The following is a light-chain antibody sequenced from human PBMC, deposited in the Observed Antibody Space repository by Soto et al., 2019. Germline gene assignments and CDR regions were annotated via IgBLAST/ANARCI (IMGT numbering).Light chain of an antibody. CDR3: LQHNSYPRP. J-gene: IGKJ2*01. CDR1: QGIRNA. Sequence: IQMTKSPSSLSASVGDRVTITCRASQGIRNAVGWYQQKAGKAPKRLISAASNLQRGVPSRFSGSGSGTEFPLTICILQTEYFATYYRLQHNSYPRPFGPGTRLEIK. V-gene: IGKV1-17*01. CDR2: AAS.